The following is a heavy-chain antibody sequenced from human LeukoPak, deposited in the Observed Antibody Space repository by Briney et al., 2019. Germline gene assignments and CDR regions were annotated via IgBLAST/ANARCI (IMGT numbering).Heavy chain of an antibody. J-gene: IGHJ4*02. CDR2: INPNSGGT. D-gene: IGHD4-17*01. Sequence: GASVKVSCKASGYTFTGYYIHWVRQAPGQGLEWMGWINPNSGGTNYAQKFQGRVTMTRDTSISTAYMELSRLRSDDTAVYYCARASYGDYVCVDYWGQGTLVTVSS. CDR1: GYTFTGYY. CDR3: ARASYGDYVCVDY. V-gene: IGHV1-2*02.